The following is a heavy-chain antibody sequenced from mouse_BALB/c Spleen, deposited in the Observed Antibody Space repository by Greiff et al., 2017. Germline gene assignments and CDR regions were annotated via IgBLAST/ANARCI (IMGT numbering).Heavy chain of an antibody. CDR3: ARGIYDGYPSWFAY. D-gene: IGHD2-3*01. Sequence: QVTLKESGPGILQPSQTLSLTCSFSGFSLSTSGMGVGWIRQPSGKGLEWLAHIWWDDDKRYNPALKSRLTISKDTSSNQVFLKIASVDTADTATYYCARGIYDGYPSWFAYWGQGTLVTVSA. CDR1: GFSLSTSGMG. V-gene: IGHV8-8*01. J-gene: IGHJ3*01. CDR2: IWWDDDK.